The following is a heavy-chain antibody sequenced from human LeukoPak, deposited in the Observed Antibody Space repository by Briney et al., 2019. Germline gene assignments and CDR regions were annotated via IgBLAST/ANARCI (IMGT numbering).Heavy chain of an antibody. CDR3: ANVAKHSSRFEY. CDR2: ISSSASTI. J-gene: IGHJ4*02. CDR1: GFTFGSYE. Sequence: GGSLRLSCAVSGFTFGSYEMSWVRQAPGKRLEWVSYISSSASTIYYADSVKGRSTISRDNAKNSLYLQMDSLRAEDTAVYYCANVAKHSSRFEYWGQGTLVTVSS. V-gene: IGHV3-48*03. D-gene: IGHD6-19*01.